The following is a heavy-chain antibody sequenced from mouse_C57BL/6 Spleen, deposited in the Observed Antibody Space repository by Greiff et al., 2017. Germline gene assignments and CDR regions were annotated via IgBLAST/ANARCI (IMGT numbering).Heavy chain of an antibody. Sequence: QVQLQQSGAELVKPGASVKISCKASGYAFSSYWMNWVKQRPGKGLEWIGQIYPGDGDTNYNGKFKGKATLTADKSSSTAYMQLSSLTSEDSAVYFCARSRYGNYEDAMDYWGQGTSVTVSS. J-gene: IGHJ4*01. D-gene: IGHD2-10*02. V-gene: IGHV1-80*01. CDR2: IYPGDGDT. CDR3: ARSRYGNYEDAMDY. CDR1: GYAFSSYW.